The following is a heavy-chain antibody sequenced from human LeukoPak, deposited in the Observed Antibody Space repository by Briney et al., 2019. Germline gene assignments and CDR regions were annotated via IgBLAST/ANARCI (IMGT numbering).Heavy chain of an antibody. CDR2: ISTTGSTV. CDR3: ARGWGNFDY. CDR1: RFSFGRYE. V-gene: IGHV3-48*03. D-gene: IGHD2-8*02. J-gene: IGHJ4*02. Sequence: GGSLRLSCAASRFSFGRYEMNWVRQAPGKGLEWVSYISTTGSTVYYADSVEGRFTMSRDNAKNLLYLQMNSLRAEDAAVYYCARGWGNFDYWGQGTLVTVSS.